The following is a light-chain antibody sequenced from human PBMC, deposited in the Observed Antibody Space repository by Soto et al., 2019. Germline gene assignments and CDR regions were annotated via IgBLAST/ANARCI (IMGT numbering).Light chain of an antibody. CDR2: EVS. Sequence: QSVLTQPPSASGSPGQSVTISCTGTSSDVGDYNYVSWYQQHPGKAPKLMIYEVSKRPSGVPDRFSGSKSGSTASLTVSGLQAGDEADYFCNSYAGSSNYVFRTGNKVPVL. J-gene: IGLJ1*01. CDR3: NSYAGSSNYV. CDR1: SSDVGDYNY. V-gene: IGLV2-8*01.